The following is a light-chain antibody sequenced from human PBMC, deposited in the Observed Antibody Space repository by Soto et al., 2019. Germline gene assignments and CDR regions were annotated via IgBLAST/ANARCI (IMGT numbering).Light chain of an antibody. Sequence: EIVLTQSPGTLSLSPGERATLSCRASQSLTNNYFAWFQQKPGRAPRLLIYGASSRATGIPDRFSGSGSGTDFTLTISRLEPEDFAVYYCQQYGSSFGQGTEVDI. CDR3: QQYGSS. J-gene: IGKJ1*01. V-gene: IGKV3-20*01. CDR2: GAS. CDR1: QSLTNNY.